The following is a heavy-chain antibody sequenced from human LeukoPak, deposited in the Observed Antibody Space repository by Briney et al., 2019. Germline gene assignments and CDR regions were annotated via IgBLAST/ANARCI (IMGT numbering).Heavy chain of an antibody. Sequence: SETLTLNCTVSGGSINGHYWSWVRQPPGKGLEWIAYVPSSGSPTYNPSLKSRVTISVDTSKNQFSLKLTSVTAADTAIYFCARRGYTYGGILQYWGQGTLVTVSS. V-gene: IGHV4-59*08. CDR2: VPSSGSP. CDR1: GGSINGHY. D-gene: IGHD4-23*01. CDR3: ARRGYTYGGILQY. J-gene: IGHJ1*01.